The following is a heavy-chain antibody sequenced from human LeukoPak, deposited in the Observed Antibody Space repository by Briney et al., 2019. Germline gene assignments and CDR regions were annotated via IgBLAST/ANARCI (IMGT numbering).Heavy chain of an antibody. J-gene: IGHJ3*02. CDR1: GGSISSYY. CDR3: ARELTPDAFDN. CDR2: VFHSGST. V-gene: IGHV4-59*12. Sequence: PSETLSLTCTVSGGSISSYYWSWIRQPPGKGLEWIGSVFHSGSTYYNPYLKSRVTISVDTSKNQFSLKLSSVTAADTAVYFCARELTPDAFDNWGQGTMVTVSS.